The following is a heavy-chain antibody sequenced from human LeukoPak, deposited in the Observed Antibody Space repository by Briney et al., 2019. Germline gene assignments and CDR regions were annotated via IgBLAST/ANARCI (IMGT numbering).Heavy chain of an antibody. V-gene: IGHV3-23*01. CDR2: ISGSGGST. J-gene: IGHJ3*02. Sequence: GGSLSLSCAASGFTFSSYAVSWVRQAPGKGLEWVSAISGSGGSTYYADSVKGRFTISRDNSKNTLYLQMNSLRAEDTAVYYCAKDIGLSRGSYFLAFDIWGQGTMVTVSS. D-gene: IGHD1-26*01. CDR1: GFTFSSYA. CDR3: AKDIGLSRGSYFLAFDI.